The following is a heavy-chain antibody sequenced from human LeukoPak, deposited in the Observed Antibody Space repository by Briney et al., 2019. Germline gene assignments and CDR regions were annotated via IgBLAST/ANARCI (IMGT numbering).Heavy chain of an antibody. V-gene: IGHV3-21*01. CDR3: ARAVAGQYYYYYYYMDV. Sequence: GGSLRLSCAASGFTFSSYSMNWVRQAPGKGLEWVSSISSSSSYIYYADSVKGRFAISRDNAKNSLYLQMNSLRAEDTAVYYCARAVAGQYYYYYYYMDVWGKGTTVTVSS. CDR1: GFTFSSYS. CDR2: ISSSSSYI. J-gene: IGHJ6*03. D-gene: IGHD6-19*01.